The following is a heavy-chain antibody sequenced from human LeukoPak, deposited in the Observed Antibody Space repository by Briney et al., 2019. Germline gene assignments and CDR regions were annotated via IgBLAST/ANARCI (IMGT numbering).Heavy chain of an antibody. D-gene: IGHD3-16*02. CDR2: ITRSSSTI. J-gene: IGHJ6*03. Sequence: GGSLRLSCVASGFNFSTYSMNWVRQTPGKGPEWVSYITRSSSTIYYADSVKGRFTISRDDAKNTVYLRMSSLRAEDSAVYYCARDMGGIVGFYYFYMDVWGKGTTVTVSS. CDR1: GFNFSTYS. CDR3: ARDMGGIVGFYYFYMDV. V-gene: IGHV3-48*04.